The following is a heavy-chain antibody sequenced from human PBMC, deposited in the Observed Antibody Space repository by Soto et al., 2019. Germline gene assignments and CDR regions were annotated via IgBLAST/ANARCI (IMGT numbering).Heavy chain of an antibody. CDR2: TKGDGSEM. J-gene: IGHJ4*02. D-gene: IGHD3-10*02. CDR1: GFTLISYW. CDR3: GRNAIFVRGVPDEY. V-gene: IGHV3-7*01. Sequence: PGWSLILSCASSGFTLISYWMSWIRQVPGKGLEWVANTKGDGSEMYLIDSVAGRFTISRDNAKNTVYLQMDNLRVEDTAVYYCGRNAIFVRGVPDEYWGQGT.